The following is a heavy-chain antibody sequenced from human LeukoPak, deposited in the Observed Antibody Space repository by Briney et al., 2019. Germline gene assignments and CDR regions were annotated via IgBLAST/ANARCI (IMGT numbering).Heavy chain of an antibody. J-gene: IGHJ1*01. Sequence: GGSLRLSCAASGFIFSDYYMSWIRQTSEKGLEWRSYISSSSGYKNYADSLKGRFTISRDNAKNSVYLQMNSLSAEDTAVYYCARQGLYDSSDFWTFQHWGQGTLVTVSS. CDR2: ISSSSGYK. D-gene: IGHD3/OR15-3a*01. CDR3: ARQGLYDSSDFWTFQH. V-gene: IGHV3-11*06. CDR1: GFIFSDYY.